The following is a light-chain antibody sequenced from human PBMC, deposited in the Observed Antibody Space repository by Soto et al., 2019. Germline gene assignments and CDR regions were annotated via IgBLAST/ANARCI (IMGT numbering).Light chain of an antibody. Sequence: DIQMTQSPSTLSASVGDRVTITCRASQNINSWLAWYQQKPGKAPKLLIYKASALQSGIPSRFGGSGSGTEFTLTITSLQPDDFATYYCHQYESFSGLTFGGGTKVDIK. CDR2: KAS. V-gene: IGKV1-5*03. CDR1: QNINSW. CDR3: HQYESFSGLT. J-gene: IGKJ4*01.